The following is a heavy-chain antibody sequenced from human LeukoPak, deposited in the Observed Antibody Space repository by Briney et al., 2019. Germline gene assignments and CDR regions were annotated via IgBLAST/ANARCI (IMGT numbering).Heavy chain of an antibody. Sequence: SQTLSLTCTVSGGSISSGSYYGSWIRQPAGKGLEWIGRIYTSGSTNYNPSLKSRVTISVDTSKNQFSLKLSSVTAADTAVYYCARDQGYCSSTSCSRFDPWGQGTLVTVSS. CDR1: GGSISSGSYY. CDR3: ARDQGYCSSTSCSRFDP. CDR2: IYTSGST. D-gene: IGHD2-2*01. V-gene: IGHV4-61*02. J-gene: IGHJ5*02.